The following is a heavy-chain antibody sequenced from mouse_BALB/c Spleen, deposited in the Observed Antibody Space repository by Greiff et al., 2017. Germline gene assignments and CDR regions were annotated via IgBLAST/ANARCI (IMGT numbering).Heavy chain of an antibody. Sequence: QVHVKQPGAELVKPGASVKMSCKASGYTFTSYWMHWVKQRPGQGLEWIGVIDPSDSYTSYNQKFKGKATLTVDTSSSTAYMQLSSLTSEDSAVYYCIRGTMITTVDYWGQGTTLTVSS. CDR3: IRGTMITTVDY. J-gene: IGHJ2*01. D-gene: IGHD2-4*01. CDR1: GYTFTSYW. V-gene: IGHV1S127*01. CDR2: IDPSDSYT.